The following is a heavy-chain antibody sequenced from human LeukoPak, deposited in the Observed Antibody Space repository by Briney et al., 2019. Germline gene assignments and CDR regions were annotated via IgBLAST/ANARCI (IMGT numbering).Heavy chain of an antibody. D-gene: IGHD2-2*01. CDR3: ARDEYCSSNSSRRFDY. V-gene: IGHV1-2*02. Sequence: ASVKVSCKASGYTFTGYYMHWVRQAPGQGLEWMGWITPNTGGTNYAQKFLGRVTMTRDTSISTAYMELSRLTSDDTAVYYCARDEYCSSNSSRRFDYLGQGTLVTVPS. CDR1: GYTFTGYY. J-gene: IGHJ4*02. CDR2: ITPNTGGT.